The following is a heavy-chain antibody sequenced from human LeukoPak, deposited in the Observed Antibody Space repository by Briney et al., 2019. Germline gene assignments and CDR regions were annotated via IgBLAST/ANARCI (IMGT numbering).Heavy chain of an antibody. D-gene: IGHD3-16*01. CDR2: ISSSSRYI. V-gene: IGHV3-21*01. CDR3: ARADGGGNLIWFDY. CDR1: GFTFSTYA. Sequence: GGSLRLSCAASGFTFSTYAMTWVRQAPGKGLEWVSSISSSSRYIYYEDSVKGRFTISRDNAKNSLYLQMNSLRAEDTAVYYCARADGGGNLIWFDYWGQGTLVTVSS. J-gene: IGHJ4*02.